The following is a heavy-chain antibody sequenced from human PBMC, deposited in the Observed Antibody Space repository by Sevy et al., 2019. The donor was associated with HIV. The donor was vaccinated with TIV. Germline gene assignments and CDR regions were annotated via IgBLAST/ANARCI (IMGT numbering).Heavy chain of an antibody. Sequence: GGFLRLSCAASGFTFFSHVMSWVRQAPGKGLEWVSGLSGSVGNTYYAASVKGRFSISRDTSKNKLYLQMRSLRIEDTAVYYCATGTTDSSISCVFDVWGQGTMVTVSS. D-gene: IGHD6-13*01. J-gene: IGHJ3*01. V-gene: IGHV3-23*01. CDR3: ATGTTDSSISCVFDV. CDR2: LSGSVGNT. CDR1: GFTFFSHV.